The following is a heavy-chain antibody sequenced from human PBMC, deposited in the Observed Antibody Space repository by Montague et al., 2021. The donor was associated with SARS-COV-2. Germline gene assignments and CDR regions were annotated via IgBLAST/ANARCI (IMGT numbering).Heavy chain of an antibody. D-gene: IGHD3-3*01. Sequence: SETLSLTCAVSGGSISSSNWWSWVRQPPGKGLEWIGEIYHSGSTNYNPSLKSRVTISVDKSKNQFSLKLSSVTAADTAVYYCARYQQSLITIFGVVANWFDPWGQGTLVTVSS. CDR3: ARYQQSLITIFGVVANWFDP. J-gene: IGHJ5*02. CDR2: IYHSGST. CDR1: GGSISSSNW. V-gene: IGHV4-4*02.